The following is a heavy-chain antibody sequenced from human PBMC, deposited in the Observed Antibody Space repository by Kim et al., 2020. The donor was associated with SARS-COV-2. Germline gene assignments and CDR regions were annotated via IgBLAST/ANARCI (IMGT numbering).Heavy chain of an antibody. CDR3: ARASGYGSGGYYFDY. J-gene: IGHJ4*02. D-gene: IGHD3-10*01. Sequence: LKSRVTISVDTSKNQFSLELSAVTAADTAVYYCARASGYGSGGYYFDYWGQGTLVTVSS. V-gene: IGHV4-39*07.